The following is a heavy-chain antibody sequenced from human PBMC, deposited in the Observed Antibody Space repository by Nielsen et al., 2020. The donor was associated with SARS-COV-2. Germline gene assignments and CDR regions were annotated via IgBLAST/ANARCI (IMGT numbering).Heavy chain of an antibody. CDR1: GYSFSSIS. D-gene: IGHD6-19*01. Sequence: ASVTVSCKASGYSFSSISINWVRQAPGQGLEWLGWISTHTGNPTYAQGLTGRFVLSLDTSVSTAYLEITSLRGEDTAVYYCATEPAVAGQGRLDYWGQGSLVTVST. V-gene: IGHV7-4-1*02. CDR2: ISTHTGNP. J-gene: IGHJ4*02. CDR3: ATEPAVAGQGRLDY.